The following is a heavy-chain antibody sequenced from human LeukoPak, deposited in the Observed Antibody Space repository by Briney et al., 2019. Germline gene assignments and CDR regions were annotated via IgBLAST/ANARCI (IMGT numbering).Heavy chain of an antibody. CDR3: ARADMSTDYTPNDY. CDR2: ISAYNGNT. D-gene: IGHD3-3*01. J-gene: IGHJ4*02. CDR1: GYTFTSYG. Sequence: ASVKVSCKASGYTFTSYGFSWVRQAPGQGLEWVGWISAYNGNTNYAQKLQGRVTMTTDTSTSTAYMELRSLRSDDTAVYYCARADMSTDYTPNDYWGQGTLVTVSS. V-gene: IGHV1-18*01.